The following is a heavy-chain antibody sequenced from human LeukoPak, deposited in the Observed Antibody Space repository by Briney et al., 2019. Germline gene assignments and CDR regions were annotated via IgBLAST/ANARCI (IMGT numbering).Heavy chain of an antibody. CDR1: GGSISSGSYY. Sequence: SQTLSLTCTVSGGSISSGSYYWSWIRQPAGEGLEWIGRIYTSGSTNYNPSLKSRVTISVDTSKNQFSLKLSSVTAADTAVYYCARDRDSSSSADYWGQGTLVTVSS. D-gene: IGHD6-6*01. CDR3: ARDRDSSSSADY. V-gene: IGHV4-61*02. CDR2: IYTSGST. J-gene: IGHJ4*02.